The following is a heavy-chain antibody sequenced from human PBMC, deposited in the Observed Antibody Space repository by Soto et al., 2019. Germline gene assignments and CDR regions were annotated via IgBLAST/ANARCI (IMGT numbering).Heavy chain of an antibody. J-gene: IGHJ3*02. CDR2: ISSSGSTI. CDR1: GFTFSDYY. D-gene: IGHD2-15*01. Sequence: QVQLVESGGGLVKPGGSLRLSCAASGFTFSDYYMSWIRQAPGKGLEWVSYISSSGSTIYYADSVKGRFTISRDNAKNSLYLQMNSLRAEDTAVYYCASDLIAATPRDDAFDIWGQGTMVTVSS. CDR3: ASDLIAATPRDDAFDI. V-gene: IGHV3-11*01.